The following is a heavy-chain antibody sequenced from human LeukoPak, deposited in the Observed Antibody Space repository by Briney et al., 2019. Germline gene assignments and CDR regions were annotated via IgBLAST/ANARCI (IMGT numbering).Heavy chain of an antibody. CDR1: GFTFSSFG. D-gene: IGHD4-17*01. Sequence: GGSLRLSCAASGFTFSSFGMHWVRQAPGKGLEWVAVISYDGSNKYSADSVKGRFTISRDNSKNTLYLQMNSLRAEDTAVYYSATDHGFHYGAYFDYWGQGTLVTVSS. V-gene: IGHV3-30*03. CDR2: ISYDGSNK. J-gene: IGHJ4*02. CDR3: ATDHGFHYGAYFDY.